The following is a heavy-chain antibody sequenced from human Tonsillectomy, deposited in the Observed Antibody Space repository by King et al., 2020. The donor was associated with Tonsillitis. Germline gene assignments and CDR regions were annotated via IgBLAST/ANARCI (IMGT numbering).Heavy chain of an antibody. CDR3: ARALGDPDAFDI. J-gene: IGHJ3*02. CDR2: IYYSGST. D-gene: IGHD7-27*01. V-gene: IGHV4-59*01. CDR1: GGSLSSYY. Sequence: QLQESGPGLVKPSETLSLTCTVSGGSLSSYYWSWIRQPPGKGLEWIGYIYYSGSTNYNPSLKSRVTISVDTSKNQFSLKLSSVTAADTAVYYCARALGDPDAFDIWGQGTMVTVSS.